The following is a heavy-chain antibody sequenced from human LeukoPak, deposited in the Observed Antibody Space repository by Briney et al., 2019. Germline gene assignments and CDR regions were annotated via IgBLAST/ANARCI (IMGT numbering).Heavy chain of an antibody. J-gene: IGHJ3*02. Sequence: SETLSLTCTVSGVSISSYYWSWLRQPPGKGREGIGFIYYSGSTNYNPSLKSRVTISVDTSKNQFSLNLSSVTAADTAVYYCARQPNPRGRDAFDIWGQGTMVTVSS. CDR2: IYYSGST. CDR3: ARQPNPRGRDAFDI. CDR1: GVSISSYY. V-gene: IGHV4-59*08.